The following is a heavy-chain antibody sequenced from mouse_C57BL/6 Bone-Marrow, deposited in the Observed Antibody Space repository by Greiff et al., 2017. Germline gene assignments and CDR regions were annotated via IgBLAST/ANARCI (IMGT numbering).Heavy chain of an antibody. V-gene: IGHV1-69*01. CDR3: ATHYYGLDY. CDR1: GYTFTSYW. J-gene: IGHJ2*01. D-gene: IGHD1-1*01. CDR2: IDPSDSYT. Sequence: QVQLQQPGAELVMPGASVKLSCKASGYTFTSYWMHWVKQRPGQGLEWIGEIDPSDSYTNYNQKFKGKSTLTVDKSSSTAYMQLSSLTSEDSADYYCATHYYGLDYWGQGTTLTVSS.